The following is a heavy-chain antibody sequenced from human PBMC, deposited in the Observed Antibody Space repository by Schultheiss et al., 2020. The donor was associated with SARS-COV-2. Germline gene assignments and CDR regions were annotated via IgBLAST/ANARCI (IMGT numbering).Heavy chain of an antibody. D-gene: IGHD6-6*01. CDR3: AREYSSSFVDY. CDR2: IYHSGST. CDR1: GYSISSGYY. Sequence: SETLSLTCAVSGYSISSGYYWGWIRQPPGKGLEWIGSIYHSGSTNYNPSLKSRVTMSVDTSKNQFSLKLSSVTAADTAVYYCAREYSSSFVDYWGQGTLVTVSS. V-gene: IGHV4-38-2*02. J-gene: IGHJ4*02.